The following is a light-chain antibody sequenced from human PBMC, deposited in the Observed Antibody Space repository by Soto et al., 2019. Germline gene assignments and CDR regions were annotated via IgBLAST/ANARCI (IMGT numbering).Light chain of an antibody. CDR3: SSYSSSSTVL. CDR1: SSDVGGYNY. Sequence: QSVLTQPASVSGSPGQSITISCTGTSSDVGGYNYVSWYHQHPGKAPKLMIYDVTYRPSGVSNRFSGSKSGNTASLTISGLQADDEADYYCSSYSSSSTVLFGGGTKRTVL. J-gene: IGLJ2*01. CDR2: DVT. V-gene: IGLV2-14*01.